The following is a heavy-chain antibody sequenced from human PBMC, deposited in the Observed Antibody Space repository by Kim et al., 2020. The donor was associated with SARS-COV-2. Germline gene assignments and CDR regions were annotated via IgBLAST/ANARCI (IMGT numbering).Heavy chain of an antibody. CDR1: GGSISSSSYY. V-gene: IGHV4-39*01. D-gene: IGHD6-13*01. CDR2: IYYSGST. J-gene: IGHJ5*02. Sequence: SETLSLTCTVSGGSISSSSYYWGWIRQPPGKGLEWIGSIYYSGSTYYNPSLKSRVTISVDTSKNQFSLKLSSVTAADTAVYYCARHVNSAAAGYNWFDPWGQGTLVTVSS. CDR3: ARHVNSAAAGYNWFDP.